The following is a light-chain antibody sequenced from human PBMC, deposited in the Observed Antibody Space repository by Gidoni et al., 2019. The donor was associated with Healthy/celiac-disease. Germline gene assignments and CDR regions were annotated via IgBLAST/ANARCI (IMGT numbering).Light chain of an antibody. CDR1: QSISSW. J-gene: IGKJ1*01. CDR3: QQYNSYLTLT. Sequence: DIQMTQYRSTLSASVGDRVTITCRASQSISSWLAWYQQKPGKAPKLLIYKASSLESGVPSRFIGSGSGTEFTLTISSLQPDDFATYYCQQYNSYLTLTFGQXTKVEIK. V-gene: IGKV1-5*03. CDR2: KAS.